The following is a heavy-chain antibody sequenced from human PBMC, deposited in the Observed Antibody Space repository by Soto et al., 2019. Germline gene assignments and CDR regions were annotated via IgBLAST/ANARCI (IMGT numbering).Heavy chain of an antibody. D-gene: IGHD6-13*01. Sequence: QVQLVESGGGVVQPGRSLRLSCAASGFTFSSYGMHWVRQAPGKGLEWVAVIWYDGSNKYYADSVKGRFTISRDNSKNTLYLQMHSLRAEDTAVYYCARDSSSWYLHNWFDPWGQGTLVTVSS. V-gene: IGHV3-33*01. CDR2: IWYDGSNK. CDR1: GFTFSSYG. CDR3: ARDSSSWYLHNWFDP. J-gene: IGHJ5*02.